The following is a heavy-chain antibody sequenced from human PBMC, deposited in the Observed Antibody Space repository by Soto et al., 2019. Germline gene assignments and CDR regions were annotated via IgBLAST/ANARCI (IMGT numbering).Heavy chain of an antibody. J-gene: IGHJ5*02. CDR2: INPSSGGT. Sequence: AGKVACNTSADPLTSKYLPWVRQAPGQGLEWMGWINPSSGGTKDAQKFRGRVTMTRDTSISAAYMELSRLTSDDTAVYYCAKGGSSWTEWFDPWGQGTMVPVSS. CDR1: ADPLTSKY. CDR3: AKGGSSWTEWFDP. D-gene: IGHD6-13*01. V-gene: IGHV1-2*02.